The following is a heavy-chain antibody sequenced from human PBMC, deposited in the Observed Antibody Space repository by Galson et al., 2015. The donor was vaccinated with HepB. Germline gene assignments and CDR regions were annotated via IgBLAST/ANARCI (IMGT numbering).Heavy chain of an antibody. CDR2: ISYDGSNK. J-gene: IGHJ3*02. V-gene: IGHV3-30*03. Sequence: SLRLSCAASGFTFSSYGMHWVRQAPGKGLEWVAVISYDGSNKYYADSVKGRFTISRDNSKNTLYLQMNSLRAEDTAVYYCARDRRSGYDAFDIWGQGTMVTVSS. CDR1: GFTFSSYG. CDR3: ARDRRSGYDAFDI. D-gene: IGHD6-19*01.